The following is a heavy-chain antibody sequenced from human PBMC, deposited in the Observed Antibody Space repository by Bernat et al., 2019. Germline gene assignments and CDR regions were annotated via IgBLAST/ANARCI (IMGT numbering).Heavy chain of an antibody. V-gene: IGHV3-69-1*01. Sequence: EVQLVESGGGLVQPGGSLRLSCVGSGFRFTDYNINWVRQAPGKGLEWVSFISSGETTFYADSVRGRFTISRDNPKNSMYLRMNSLRAEDTAVYHCTRDRFGDFAFDYWGQGTMVTVSS. D-gene: IGHD3-10*01. CDR2: ISSGETT. CDR3: TRDRFGDFAFDY. CDR1: GFRFTDYN. J-gene: IGHJ4*02.